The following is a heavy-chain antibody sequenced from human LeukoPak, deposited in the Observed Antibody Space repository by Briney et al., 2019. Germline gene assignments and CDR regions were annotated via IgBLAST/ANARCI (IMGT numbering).Heavy chain of an antibody. V-gene: IGHV4-34*01. Sequence: SETLSLTCAVVGDSSGVYYWHWFRQPPGKGLEWVGEINHRGSTHYNPSLRSRVMISADKSKNQFSLKVISVTAADTAVYYCARGATWGQGTLVTVSS. CDR2: INHRGST. CDR3: ARGAT. CDR1: GDSSGVYY. J-gene: IGHJ4*02.